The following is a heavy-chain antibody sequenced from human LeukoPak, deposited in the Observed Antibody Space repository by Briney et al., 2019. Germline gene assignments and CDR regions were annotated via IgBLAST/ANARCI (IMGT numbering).Heavy chain of an antibody. CDR2: SDRETDET. CDR1: GFILTELS. D-gene: IGHD3-10*01. V-gene: IGHV1-24*01. J-gene: IGHJ4*02. CDR3: VTDHYNNHGNFDF. Sequence: GASVKVSCKVSGFILTELSVHWLRLAPGKGLEWMGSSDRETDETTYAHQLQGRLTMTEDRSADTAFLQLRSLTFEDTAVYYCVTDHYNNHGNFDFWGQGTPVAVS.